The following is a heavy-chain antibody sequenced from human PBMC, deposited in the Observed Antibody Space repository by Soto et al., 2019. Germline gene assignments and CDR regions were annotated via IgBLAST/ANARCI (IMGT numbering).Heavy chain of an antibody. CDR1: GYRFSSYW. J-gene: IGHJ4*02. V-gene: IGHV5-51*01. Sequence: PGESLKISCKGSGYRFSSYWMAWVRQMPGKGLEWMGIIYPGDSDTRYSPSVQGQVTISADKSISTVYLQWNSLKASDTAMYYCARLRNFDWFSSVGYWGQGTMVTVSS. D-gene: IGHD3-9*01. CDR3: ARLRNFDWFSSVGY. CDR2: IYPGDSDT.